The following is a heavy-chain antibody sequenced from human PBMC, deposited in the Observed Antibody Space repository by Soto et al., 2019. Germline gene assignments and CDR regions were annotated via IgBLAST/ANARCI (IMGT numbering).Heavy chain of an antibody. CDR1: GFSFSHCA. J-gene: IGHJ6*03. D-gene: IGHD6-6*01. V-gene: IGHV3-30*18. CDR2: ISYDGSNE. CDR3: SKVFEYSSNLLDC. Sequence: PEGSLRHSCAASGFSFSHCAMHWGRQPPGKGLEWVALISYDGSNEYYADSVKGRFTISRDNSKNTLYLQMNSLRAEDTAGYDCSKVFEYSSNLLDCWGKVTKV.